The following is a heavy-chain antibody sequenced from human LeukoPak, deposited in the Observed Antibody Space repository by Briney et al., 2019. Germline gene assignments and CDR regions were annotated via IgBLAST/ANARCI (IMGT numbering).Heavy chain of an antibody. CDR2: INHSGST. Sequence: SETLSLTCAVYGGSFSGYYWSWIRQPPGKGLEWIGEINHSGSTNYNPSLKSRVTISVDTSKNQFSLKLSSVTAADTAVYYCATTRRGYSYAKDYYYYGMDVWGQGTTVTVSS. D-gene: IGHD5-18*01. V-gene: IGHV4-34*01. J-gene: IGHJ6*02. CDR1: GGSFSGYY. CDR3: ATTRRGYSYAKDYYYYGMDV.